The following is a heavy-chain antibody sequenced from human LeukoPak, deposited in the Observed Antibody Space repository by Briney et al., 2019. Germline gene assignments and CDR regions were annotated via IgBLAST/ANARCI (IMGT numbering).Heavy chain of an antibody. Sequence: TSETLSLTCTVSGGSISSYYWSWIRQPPGKGLEWIGYIYYSGSTNYNPSLKSRVTISVDTSKNQFSLKLSSVTAADTAVYYCARWDGGSYVSGYFDYWGQGTLVTVSS. CDR2: IYYSGST. CDR3: ARWDGGSYVSGYFDY. V-gene: IGHV4-59*01. J-gene: IGHJ4*02. D-gene: IGHD1-26*01. CDR1: GGSISSYY.